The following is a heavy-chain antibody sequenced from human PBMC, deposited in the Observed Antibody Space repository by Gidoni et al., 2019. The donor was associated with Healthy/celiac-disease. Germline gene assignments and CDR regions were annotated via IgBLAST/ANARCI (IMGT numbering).Heavy chain of an antibody. CDR3: AREVLPYYDSSGPPERGDY. CDR2: ISSSSSYI. D-gene: IGHD3-22*01. V-gene: IGHV3-21*01. Sequence: EVQLVESGGGLVKPGGSLRLSCAASGFTFSSYSMNWVRQAPGKGLEWVSSISSSSSYIYYADSVKGRFNISRDNAKNSLYLQMNSLRAEDTAVYYCAREVLPYYDSSGPPERGDYWGQGTLVTVSS. J-gene: IGHJ4*02. CDR1: GFTFSSYS.